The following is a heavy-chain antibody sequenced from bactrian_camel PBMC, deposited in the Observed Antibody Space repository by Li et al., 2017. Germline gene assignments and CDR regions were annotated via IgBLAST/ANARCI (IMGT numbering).Heavy chain of an antibody. CDR3: AADLVTDGPFLNDTEYYY. CDR2: IASAGTT. J-gene: IGHJ4*01. V-gene: IGHV3S53*01. Sequence: LVESGGGSVQAGESLRLSCAASGDPYIRNYLAWFRQVPGKEREGVAAIASAGTTTYADSEKGRFTISRDGAKNVIVLQMGSLKPEDTGTYYCAADLVTDGPFLNDTEYYYWGRGTQVTVS. D-gene: IGHD1*01. CDR1: GDPYIRNY.